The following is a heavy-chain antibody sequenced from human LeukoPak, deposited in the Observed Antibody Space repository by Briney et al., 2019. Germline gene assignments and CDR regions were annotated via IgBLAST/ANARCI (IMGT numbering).Heavy chain of an antibody. J-gene: IGHJ5*02. Sequence: SETLSLTCTVSGGSISSGGYSWSWIRQPPGKGLEWIGYIYHSGSTYYNPSLKSRVTISVDRSKNQFSLKLSSVTAADTAVYYCATLDGIAAQSGWFDPWGQGTLVTVSS. V-gene: IGHV4-30-2*01. CDR2: IYHSGST. D-gene: IGHD6-6*01. CDR1: GGSISSGGYS. CDR3: ATLDGIAAQSGWFDP.